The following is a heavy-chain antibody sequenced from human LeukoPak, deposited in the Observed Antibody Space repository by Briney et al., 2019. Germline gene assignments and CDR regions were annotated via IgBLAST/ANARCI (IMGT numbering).Heavy chain of an antibody. CDR2: IYYSGST. CDR1: GGPISPSNFY. J-gene: IGHJ4*02. D-gene: IGHD5-12*01. V-gene: IGHV4-61*05. Sequence: SETLSLTCTVSGGPISPSNFYWGWIRQPPGKVLELYGVIYYSGSTNYNPSLNSRVTISVDTSKNQFSLKLSSVTAADTAVYYCASLGGYDLYFDYWGQGTLVTVSS. CDR3: ASLGGYDLYFDY.